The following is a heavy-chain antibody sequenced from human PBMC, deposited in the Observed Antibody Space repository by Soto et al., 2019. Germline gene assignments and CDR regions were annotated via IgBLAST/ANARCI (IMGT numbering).Heavy chain of an antibody. J-gene: IGHJ3*02. CDR2: IYSVCSGT. Sequence: GESLKISCKGSGYSFTSYWIGCVRQMRGKALEWVGVIYSVCSGTRYSPSFQGQVTICAQKPISTPHLQWSSRKAWDTAMYYCARVFRQVKWGAFDIGGKGQRVTV. CDR3: ARVFRQVKWGAFDI. V-gene: IGHV5-51*04. D-gene: IGHD2-21*01. CDR1: GYSFTSYW.